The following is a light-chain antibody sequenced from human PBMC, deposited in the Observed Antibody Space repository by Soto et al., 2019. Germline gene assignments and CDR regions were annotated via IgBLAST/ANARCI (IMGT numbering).Light chain of an antibody. CDR1: SGDVGTYNL. Sequence: QSALTQPASVSGSPGQSITISCTGTSGDVGTYNLVSWYQQHPGRAPKLIIFEVNKRLSGVSNRLSGSKSGNTASLAISGLQADDEADYHCCSYAGRSNVVCGGGTKLTVL. J-gene: IGLJ2*01. V-gene: IGLV2-23*02. CDR3: CSYAGRSNVV. CDR2: EVN.